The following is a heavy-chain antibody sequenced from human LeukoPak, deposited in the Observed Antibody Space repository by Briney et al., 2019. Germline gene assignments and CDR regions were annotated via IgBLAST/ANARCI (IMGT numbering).Heavy chain of an antibody. CDR3: ARTPPIGHSSSWYNAGDYYGIDV. J-gene: IGHJ6*02. Sequence: TGGSLRLSCAASGFTFSSFAMSWVRRAPGKGLERVSTISGSSTSTYYADSVQGRFTVSRDNSKSTLFLQMNSLRAEDTAVYYCARTPPIGHSSSWYNAGDYYGIDVWGQGTTVTVSS. V-gene: IGHV3-23*01. D-gene: IGHD6-13*01. CDR1: GFTFSSFA. CDR2: ISGSSTST.